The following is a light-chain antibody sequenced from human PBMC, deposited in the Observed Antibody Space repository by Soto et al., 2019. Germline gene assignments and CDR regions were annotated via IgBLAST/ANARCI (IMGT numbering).Light chain of an antibody. CDR3: QQSYSTPFT. Sequence: DIQMTQSPSSLSASVGDSVTITCRASQSISNYLNWYQQQPGKAPKLLVYAASSLQSGVPSRFSGSGSGTDFTLTISRLQPEDFSTYYCQQSYSTPFTFGPGTKVDIK. J-gene: IGKJ3*01. CDR1: QSISNY. V-gene: IGKV1-39*01. CDR2: AAS.